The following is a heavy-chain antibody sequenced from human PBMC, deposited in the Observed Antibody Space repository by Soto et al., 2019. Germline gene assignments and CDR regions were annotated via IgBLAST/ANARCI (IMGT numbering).Heavy chain of an antibody. CDR2: IGGTSGST. J-gene: IGHJ2*01. Sequence: WGSLRLSCAASGFTFSNFVMSWVRRAPGKGLEWVSAIGGTSGSTYYAGSVKGRFTISRDNSKDTLSLQMNSLGAEDTALYYCAKRRGDGYFDLWGRGTLVTVSS. V-gene: IGHV3-23*01. CDR3: AKRRGDGYFDL. D-gene: IGHD7-27*01. CDR1: GFTFSNFV.